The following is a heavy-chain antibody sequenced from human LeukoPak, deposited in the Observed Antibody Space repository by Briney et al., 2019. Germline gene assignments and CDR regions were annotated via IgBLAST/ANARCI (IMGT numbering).Heavy chain of an antibody. D-gene: IGHD5-12*01. Sequence: PSETLSLTCTVSGGSVSSSSYYWGWIRQPPGKGLEWIGSIYYSGSTYYNPSLKSRVTISVDTSKNQFSLNLSSVTAADTAVYYCARHSGHIYRGYDNYFDYWGQGTLVTVSS. V-gene: IGHV4-39*01. CDR3: ARHSGHIYRGYDNYFDY. CDR1: GGSVSSSSYY. CDR2: IYYSGST. J-gene: IGHJ4*02.